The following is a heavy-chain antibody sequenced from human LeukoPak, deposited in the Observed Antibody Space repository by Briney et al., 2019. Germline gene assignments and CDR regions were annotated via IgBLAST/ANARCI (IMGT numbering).Heavy chain of an antibody. D-gene: IGHD6-19*01. V-gene: IGHV3-23*01. J-gene: IGHJ4*02. CDR2: IGGRDGGT. CDR1: GFXFNTND. CDR3: AKKFSSAWPCFDY. Sequence: PGGSLRLSCAASGFXFNTNDISWVRQAPGKGLEWVSAIGGRDGGTYYADSVKGRFTISRDNSKNTLYLQLNSLRPEDTALYYCAKKFSSAWPCFDYWGQGALVTVSS.